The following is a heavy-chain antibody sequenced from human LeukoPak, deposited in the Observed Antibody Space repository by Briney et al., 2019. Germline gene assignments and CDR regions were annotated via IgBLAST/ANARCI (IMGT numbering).Heavy chain of an antibody. CDR1: GFTFSSYW. CDR2: IKQDGSEK. V-gene: IGHV3-7*03. Sequence: GGSLRLSCAASGFTFSSYWMSWVRQAPGKGLEWVANIKQDGSEKYYVDSVKGRFTISRDNAKNSLYLQMNSLRAEDTAVYYCARERLYYYDSSGYSQYYFDYWGQGTPVTVSS. D-gene: IGHD3-22*01. CDR3: ARERLYYYDSSGYSQYYFDY. J-gene: IGHJ4*02.